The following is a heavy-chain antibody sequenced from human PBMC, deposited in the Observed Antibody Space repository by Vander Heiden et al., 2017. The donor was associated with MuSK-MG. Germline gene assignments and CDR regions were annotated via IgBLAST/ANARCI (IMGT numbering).Heavy chain of an antibody. D-gene: IGHD5-18*01. J-gene: IGHJ4*02. CDR2: IFYTGST. CDR1: GDSLRRSDFF. V-gene: IGHV4-39*01. Sequence: QLQLQESGPGLVKPSETLSLTCAVSGDSLRRSDFFWGWIRQPPGKGLELIGTIFYTGSTYYNPSLKSRVTISVATSKNQFSLKLSSVTATDTAVYYCARRVGFSYGRIDYWGQGTLVTVSS. CDR3: ARRVGFSYGRIDY.